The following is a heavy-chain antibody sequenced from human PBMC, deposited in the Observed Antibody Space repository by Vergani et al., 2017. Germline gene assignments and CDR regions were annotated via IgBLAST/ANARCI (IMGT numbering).Heavy chain of an antibody. Sequence: EVQLVESGGGLVQPGRSLRLSCAASGFTFDDYAMNWVRQAPGKGLEWVSYISSSSSTIYYADSVKGRFTISRDNAKNSLYLQMNSLRAEDTAVYYCASAARRPWEPITGDYWGQGTLVTVSS. CDR1: GFTFDDYA. V-gene: IGHV3-48*01. D-gene: IGHD1-26*01. CDR2: ISSSSSTI. J-gene: IGHJ4*02. CDR3: ASAARRPWEPITGDY.